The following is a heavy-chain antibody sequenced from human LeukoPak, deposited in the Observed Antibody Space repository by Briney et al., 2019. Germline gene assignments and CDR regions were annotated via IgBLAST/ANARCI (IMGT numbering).Heavy chain of an antibody. Sequence: ASVKVSCKASGYTFTSYAMNWVRQAPGQGLEWMGWINTHSGNPTYAQGFTGRYVFSLDTSVSTAYLQISSLKAEDTAVYYCARGGPYSSSSKNWFDSWGQGTLVTVSS. D-gene: IGHD6-6*01. CDR3: ARGGPYSSSSKNWFDS. J-gene: IGHJ5*01. V-gene: IGHV7-4-1*02. CDR2: INTHSGNP. CDR1: GYTFTSYA.